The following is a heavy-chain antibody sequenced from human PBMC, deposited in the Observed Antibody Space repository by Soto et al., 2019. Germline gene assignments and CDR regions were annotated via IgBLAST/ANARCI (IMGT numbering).Heavy chain of an antibody. J-gene: IGHJ5*01. CDR3: ARDPSEGRVGNWFES. V-gene: IGHV3-21*06. CDR1: GFTFSRYG. Sequence: GGSLRLSCAASGFTFSRYGMNWLRQAPGKGLEWVASISSSTSYVYYADSVKGRFSTSRDNAKNILYLEMYGLRTEDTAVYYCARDPSEGRVGNWFESWGQGTLVTVSS. D-gene: IGHD2-2*01. CDR2: ISSSTSYV.